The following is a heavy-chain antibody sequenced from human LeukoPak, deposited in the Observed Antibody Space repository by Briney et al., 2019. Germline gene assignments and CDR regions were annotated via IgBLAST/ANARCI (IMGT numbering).Heavy chain of an antibody. CDR3: ARLGDYDALDI. J-gene: IGHJ3*02. CDR2: ISYDGSNK. CDR1: GFTFSSYA. Sequence: PGRSLRLSCAASGFTFSSYAMHWVRQAPVKGLEWEAVISYDGSNKYYADSVKGRFTISRDNSKNTLYLQMNSLRAEDTAVYYCARLGDYDALDIWGQGTMVTVSS. D-gene: IGHD3-10*01. V-gene: IGHV3-30-3*01.